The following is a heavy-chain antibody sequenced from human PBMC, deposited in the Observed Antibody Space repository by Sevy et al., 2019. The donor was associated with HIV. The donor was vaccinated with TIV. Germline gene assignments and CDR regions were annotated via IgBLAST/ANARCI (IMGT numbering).Heavy chain of an antibody. Sequence: GGSLRLSCAASGFTFSNYGMQWVRQAPGKGLEWVANIRQDGNELYYADSVKGRFTISRDNAKESLFLQMTNLRVEDTAIYYCARRYFDLWGQGTLVTVSS. J-gene: IGHJ4*02. CDR2: IRQDGNEL. CDR3: ARRYFDL. CDR1: GFTFSNYG. V-gene: IGHV3-7*01.